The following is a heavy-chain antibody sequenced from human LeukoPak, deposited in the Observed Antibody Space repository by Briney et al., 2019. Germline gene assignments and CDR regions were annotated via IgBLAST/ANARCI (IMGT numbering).Heavy chain of an antibody. D-gene: IGHD2-15*01. CDR2: ISYDGRNK. J-gene: IGHJ4*02. CDR3: SGGSAY. V-gene: IGHV3-30*09. Sequence: GGSLRLSCAASGFTFTSYYMHWVRQAPGKGLEWVAVISYDGRNKYYADSVKGRFAISRDDSKNTVSLQMNSLRAEDTAVYYCSGGSAYWGQGTRVTVSS. CDR1: GFTFTSYY.